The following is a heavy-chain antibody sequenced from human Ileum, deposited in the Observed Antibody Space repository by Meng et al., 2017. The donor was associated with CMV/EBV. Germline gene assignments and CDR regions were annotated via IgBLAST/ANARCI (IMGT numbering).Heavy chain of an antibody. CDR1: CGCLTHYC. CDR2: IYYTEST. CDR3: AKLNRGPWHMDP. Sequence: QAAGPGLVKPSGAPILTCSVSCGCLTHYCLAWFRQTPGKGLEWIGYIYYTESTSYIPALMGRVTISVDTSKNLFSLRLNAATAADTAVYYCAKLNRGPWHMDPWGQGTLVTVSS. D-gene: IGHD3-10*01. J-gene: IGHJ5*02. V-gene: IGHV4-59*07.